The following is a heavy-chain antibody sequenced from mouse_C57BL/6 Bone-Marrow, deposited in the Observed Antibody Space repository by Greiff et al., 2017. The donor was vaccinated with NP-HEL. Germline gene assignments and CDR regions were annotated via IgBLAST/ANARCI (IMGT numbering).Heavy chain of an antibody. CDR3: AKVLPTILMDY. CDR1: GFTFSSYA. J-gene: IGHJ4*01. D-gene: IGHD2-10*01. Sequence: EVKVEESGGGLVKPGGSLKLSCAASGFTFSSYAMSWVRQTPEKRLEWVATISDGGSYTYYPDNVKGRFTISRDTAKNNLYLQMSHLKSEDTAMYYCAKVLPTILMDYWGQGTSVTVSS. CDR2: ISDGGSYT. V-gene: IGHV5-4*03.